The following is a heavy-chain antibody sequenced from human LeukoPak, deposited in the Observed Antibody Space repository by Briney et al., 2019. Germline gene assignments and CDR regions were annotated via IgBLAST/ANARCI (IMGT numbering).Heavy chain of an antibody. D-gene: IGHD2-8*01. CDR3: ARGGLRVMVYRLYYMDV. CDR1: GYTFTNYD. CDR2: INPNSGDT. Sequence: VASVKVSCKTSGYTFTNYDLNWVRQATGQGLEWMGWINPNSGDTKYAQKFQGRVTMTRDTSISTAYMELTRLRSDDTAVYYCARGGLRVMVYRLYYMDVWGKGTTITVSS. V-gene: IGHV1-2*02. J-gene: IGHJ6*03.